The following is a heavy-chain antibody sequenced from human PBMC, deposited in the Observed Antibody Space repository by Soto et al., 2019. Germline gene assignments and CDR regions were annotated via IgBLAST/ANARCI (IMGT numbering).Heavy chain of an antibody. D-gene: IGHD1-20*01. V-gene: IGHV3-21*02. Sequence: EVQLVESGGGLVKPGGSLRLSCAASGFSFSSFTMNWVRQAPGKGLEWVSSIDTSSTYIYYADSVTGRFTISRDNAKESVYLQMHSLRAEDTAVYYCARETGSSNWNVGLMDVWGQGTTVTVSS. J-gene: IGHJ6*01. CDR1: GFSFSSFT. CDR2: IDTSSTYI. CDR3: ARETGSSNWNVGLMDV.